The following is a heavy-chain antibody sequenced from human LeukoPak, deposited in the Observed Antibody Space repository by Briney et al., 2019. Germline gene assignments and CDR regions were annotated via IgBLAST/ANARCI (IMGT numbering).Heavy chain of an antibody. D-gene: IGHD6-19*01. CDR2: ISSNGGST. CDR1: GFTFSSYA. CDR3: ARDGDNSGWYGYYFDY. Sequence: GGSLRLSCAASGFTFSSYAMHWVRQAPGKGLEYVSAISSNGGSTYYADSVKGRFTISRDNSKNTLYLQMGSLRAEDMAVYYCARDGDNSGWYGYYFDYWGQGTLVTVSS. V-gene: IGHV3-64*02. J-gene: IGHJ4*02.